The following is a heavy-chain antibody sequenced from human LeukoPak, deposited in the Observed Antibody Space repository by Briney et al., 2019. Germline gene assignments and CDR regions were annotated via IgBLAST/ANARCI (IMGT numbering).Heavy chain of an antibody. V-gene: IGHV3-7*04. CDR1: GFLFSNSW. Sequence: GGSLRLSCADSGFLFSNSWMAWVRQAPGRGLEWLANINQDGSAKTCVDSVKGRFTISRDNAKNSLYLQMNSLRDEDTAVYYCASESYYSAYWGQGTLVTVSS. CDR3: ASESYYSAY. D-gene: IGHD3-10*01. J-gene: IGHJ4*02. CDR2: INQDGSAK.